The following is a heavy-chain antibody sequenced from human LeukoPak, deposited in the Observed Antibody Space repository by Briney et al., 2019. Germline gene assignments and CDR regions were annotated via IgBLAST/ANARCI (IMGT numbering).Heavy chain of an antibody. D-gene: IGHD6-13*01. J-gene: IGHJ4*02. CDR2: IYHSGST. CDR1: GGSISSGGYS. CDR3: ARGFRQQQLGFDY. Sequence: SETLSLTCAVSGGSISSGGYSWSWIRQPPGKGLEWIGYIYHSGSTYYNPSLKSRVTISVDRSKNQFSLKLSSVTAADTAVYYCARGFRQQQLGFDYWGQGTLVTVSS. V-gene: IGHV4-30-2*01.